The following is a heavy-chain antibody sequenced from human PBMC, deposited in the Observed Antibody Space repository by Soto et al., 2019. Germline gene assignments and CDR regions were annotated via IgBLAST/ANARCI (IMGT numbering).Heavy chain of an antibody. J-gene: IGHJ4*02. CDR2: ISGFSTTI. CDR1: GFNFINYN. D-gene: IGHD1-20*01. Sequence: EVQLVESGGGLVQPGGSLRLSCAASGFNFINYNMNWVRQTPEKGLEWSSYISGFSTTIYYADSVKGRFTISRDNAKNSLYLQMSSLTDEDTGLYYCARNSLPTTLYTSNWNPIDYWGQGTLVTVSS. CDR3: ARNSLPTTLYTSNWNPIDY. V-gene: IGHV3-48*02.